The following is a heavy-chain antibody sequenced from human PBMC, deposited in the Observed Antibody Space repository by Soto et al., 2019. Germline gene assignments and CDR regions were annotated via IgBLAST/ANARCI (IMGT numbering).Heavy chain of an antibody. V-gene: IGHV3-33*01. D-gene: IGHD2-2*01. J-gene: IGHJ4*02. Sequence: PGGSLRLSCAASGFTFSSYVMHWVRQAPGKGLEGVAVIWYDGSNKYYADSVKGRFTISRDNSKNTLYLQMNSLRAEDTAVYYCARVRYCISTSCFSFDTWGQGTLVTVSS. CDR3: ARVRYCISTSCFSFDT. CDR1: GFTFSSYV. CDR2: IWYDGSNK.